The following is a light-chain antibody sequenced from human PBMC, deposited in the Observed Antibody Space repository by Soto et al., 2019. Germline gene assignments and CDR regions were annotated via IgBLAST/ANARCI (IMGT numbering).Light chain of an antibody. J-gene: IGKJ5*01. CDR1: QSVSSN. Sequence: EIVMMQSPATLSVSPGERATLSCRASQSVSSNLAWYQQKPGQAPRLLIYGASTRATGIPARFSGSGSGTEFTLTISSLQSEDFAVYYCQQYNNWPLPFTFGQGTRLEIK. CDR2: GAS. CDR3: QQYNNWPLPFT. V-gene: IGKV3-15*01.